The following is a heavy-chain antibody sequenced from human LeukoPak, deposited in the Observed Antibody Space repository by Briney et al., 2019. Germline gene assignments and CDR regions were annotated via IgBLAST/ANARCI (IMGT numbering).Heavy chain of an antibody. D-gene: IGHD1-26*01. Sequence: ASVKVSCKSSGGTFSSYGVNWVRQAPGQGLEWMGGIIPVFATPNFAQKFQGRVTISTDESASTAYMELHSLRSEDTAVYFCARATGIVAANLDYWGQGTLVTVSS. V-gene: IGHV1-69*05. CDR1: GGTFSSYG. CDR2: IIPVFATP. J-gene: IGHJ4*02. CDR3: ARATGIVAANLDY.